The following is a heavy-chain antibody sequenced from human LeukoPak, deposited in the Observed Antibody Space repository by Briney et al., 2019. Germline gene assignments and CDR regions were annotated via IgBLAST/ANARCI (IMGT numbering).Heavy chain of an antibody. V-gene: IGHV1-8*03. D-gene: IGHD2-2*02. J-gene: IGHJ6*03. CDR2: MNPNSGNT. CDR3: AREASVCSSTSCYSYYYYMDV. Sequence: ASVKVSCKASGYTFTSYDINWVRQATGQGLEWMGWMNPNSGNTGYAQKFQGRVTITRNTSISTAYMELSSLRSEDTAVYYCAREASVCSSTSCYSYYYYMDVWGKGTTVTVSS. CDR1: GYTFTSYD.